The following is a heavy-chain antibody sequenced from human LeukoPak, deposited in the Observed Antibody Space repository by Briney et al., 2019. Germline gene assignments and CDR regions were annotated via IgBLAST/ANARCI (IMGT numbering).Heavy chain of an antibody. CDR2: ISGSGGST. D-gene: IGHD2-2*01. Sequence: GSLRLSCAASGFTFSSCAMSWVRQAPGKGLEWVSAISGSGGSTYYADSVKGRFTISRDNSKNTLYLQMNSLRAEDTAVYYCATLLVVPAAKGPYFDYWGQGTLVTVSS. V-gene: IGHV3-23*01. J-gene: IGHJ4*02. CDR1: GFTFSSCA. CDR3: ATLLVVPAAKGPYFDY.